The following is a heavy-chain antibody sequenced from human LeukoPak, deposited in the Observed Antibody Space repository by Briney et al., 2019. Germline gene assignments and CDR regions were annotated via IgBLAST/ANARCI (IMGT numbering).Heavy chain of an antibody. CDR3: ARSYYYGMDG. J-gene: IGHJ6*02. V-gene: IGHV4-59*08. CDR2: IYYSGST. CDR1: GGSISSYY. Sequence: SETLSLTCTVSGGSISSYYWSWIRQPPGKGLEWIGYIYYSGSTNYNPSLKSRVTISVDTSKNQFSLKLSSVTAADTAVYYCARSYYYGMDGWGQGTTVTVSS.